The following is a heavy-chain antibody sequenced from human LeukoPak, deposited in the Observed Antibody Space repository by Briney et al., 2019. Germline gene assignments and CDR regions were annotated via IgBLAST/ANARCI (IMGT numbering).Heavy chain of an antibody. CDR3: ARAQVEAVAGTWGAFDI. Sequence: PSETLSLTCAVYGGSFSGYYWSWIRQPPGKGLEWIGEINHSGSTNYNPSLKSRVTISVDTSKNQFSLKLSSVTAADTAVYYCARAQVEAVAGTWGAFDIWGQGTMVTVSS. V-gene: IGHV4-34*01. D-gene: IGHD6-19*01. CDR1: GGSFSGYY. J-gene: IGHJ3*02. CDR2: INHSGST.